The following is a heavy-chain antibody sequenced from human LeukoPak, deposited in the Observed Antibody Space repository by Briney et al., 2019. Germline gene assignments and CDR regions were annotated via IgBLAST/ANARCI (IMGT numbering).Heavy chain of an antibody. D-gene: IGHD6-19*01. CDR3: ARHRTSGWGLDY. Sequence: SETLSLTCTVSGGSMSSYSWSWTRQPPGEGLEWIGFIYYSGSTNYNPSLKSRVTISVDTSKNQFSLKVNSVTAADTAVYYCARHRTSGWGLDYWGQGTLVIVSS. V-gene: IGHV4-59*08. J-gene: IGHJ4*02. CDR1: GGSMSSYS. CDR2: IYYSGST.